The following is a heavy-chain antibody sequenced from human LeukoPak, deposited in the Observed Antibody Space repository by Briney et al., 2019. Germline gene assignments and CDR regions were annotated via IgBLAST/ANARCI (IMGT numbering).Heavy chain of an antibody. CDR2: IYYSGST. J-gene: IGHJ4*02. CDR3: ARSGSYAAAGDY. Sequence: PSETLSLTCTVSGGSISSYYWSWIRQPPGKGLEWIGHIYYSGSTNYNPSLKSRVTISLDTSKNQFSLKLSSVTAADTAVYYCARSGSYAAAGDYWGQGTLVTVSS. D-gene: IGHD2-15*01. V-gene: IGHV4-59*08. CDR1: GGSISSYY.